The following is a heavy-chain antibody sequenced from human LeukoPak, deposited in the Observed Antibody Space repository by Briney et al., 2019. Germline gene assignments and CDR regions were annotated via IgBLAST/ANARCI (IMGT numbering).Heavy chain of an antibody. CDR1: GFTLSSYA. D-gene: IGHD3-16*02. V-gene: IGHV1-3*01. CDR2: INAGNGNT. CDR3: ARDLYYDYVWGSYRYTGNSLGFDY. J-gene: IGHJ4*02. Sequence: GGSLRLSCAASGFTLSSYAMHWVRQAPGQRLEWMGWINAGNGNTKYSQKFQGRVTITRDTSASTAYMELSSLRSEDTAVYYCARDLYYDYVWGSYRYTGNSLGFDYWGQGTLVTVSS.